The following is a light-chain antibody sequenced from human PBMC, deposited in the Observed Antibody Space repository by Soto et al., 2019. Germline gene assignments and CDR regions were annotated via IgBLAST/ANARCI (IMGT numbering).Light chain of an antibody. CDR2: DAS. V-gene: IGKV1-5*01. CDR1: QSLSSW. Sequence: DIPMTQSPSTLSASVGDRVTITCRASQSLSSWLAWYQQKPGKAPNLLMYDASTLASGVPSRFSDMGPGTEFPLTASSLQPDDVATYYRQQYNSYRTFRQGTKVDI. CDR3: QQYNSYRT. J-gene: IGKJ1*01.